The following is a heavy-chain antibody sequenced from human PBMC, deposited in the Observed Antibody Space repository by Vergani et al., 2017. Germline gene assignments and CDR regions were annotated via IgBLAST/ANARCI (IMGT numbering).Heavy chain of an antibody. CDR2: IYTSGST. J-gene: IGHJ4*02. CDR1: GGSFSGYY. Sequence: QVQLQQWGAGLLKPSETLSLTCAVYGGSFSGYYWSWIRQPAGKGLEWIGRIYTSGSTNYNPSLKRRVTIAVDTSKTQFSLKLSSVTAADTAVYYCAREIILTGYYDYWGQGTLVTVSS. D-gene: IGHD3-9*01. V-gene: IGHV4-59*10. CDR3: AREIILTGYYDY.